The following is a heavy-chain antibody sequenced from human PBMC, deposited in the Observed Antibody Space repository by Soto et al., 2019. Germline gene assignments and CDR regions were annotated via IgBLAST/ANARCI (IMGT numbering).Heavy chain of an antibody. CDR3: ARGSSWPSTDFDY. J-gene: IGHJ4*02. D-gene: IGHD6-13*01. V-gene: IGHV3-53*01. CDR1: GFTVSSNY. Sequence: EVQLVESGGALIQPGGSLRLSCAASGFTVSSNYMSWVRQAPGKGLEWVSVIYSGGSTHYADSVKGRFTISRDNSKNTLSLQMNSLRAEDTAVYYCARGSSWPSTDFDYWGQGTLVTVSS. CDR2: IYSGGST.